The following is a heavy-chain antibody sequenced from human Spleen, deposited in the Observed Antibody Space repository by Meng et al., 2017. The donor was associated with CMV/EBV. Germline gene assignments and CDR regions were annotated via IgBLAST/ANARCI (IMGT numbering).Heavy chain of an antibody. CDR1: GGSISSYY. J-gene: IGHJ5*02. Sequence: GSLRLSCTVSGGSISSYYWSWIRQPAGKGLEWIGRIYTSGSTNYNPSLKSRVTMSVDTSKNQFSLKLSSVTAADTAVYYCARSPLLGGFDPWGQGTLVTVSS. CDR3: ARSPLLGGFDP. CDR2: IYTSGST. D-gene: IGHD1-26*01. V-gene: IGHV4-4*07.